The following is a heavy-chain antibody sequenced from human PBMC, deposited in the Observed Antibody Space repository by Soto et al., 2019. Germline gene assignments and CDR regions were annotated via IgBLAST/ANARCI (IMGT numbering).Heavy chain of an antibody. CDR3: ARVAVVTRGIDY. D-gene: IGHD6-19*01. CDR1: GFTFSSYA. J-gene: IGHJ4*02. CDR2: ISGSGGST. Sequence: EVQLLESGGGLVQPGGSLRLSCAASGFTFSSYAMSWVRQAPGKGLEWVSAISGSGGSTYYADSVKGRFTISRDNSKNTVYLQMNGLRAEDTAVYYCARVAVVTRGIDYWGQGTLVTVSS. V-gene: IGHV3-23*01.